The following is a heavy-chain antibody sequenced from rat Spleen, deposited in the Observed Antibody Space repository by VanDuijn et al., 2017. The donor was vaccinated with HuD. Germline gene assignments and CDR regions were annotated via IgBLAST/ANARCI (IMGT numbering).Heavy chain of an antibody. CDR1: GYSITSSYR. D-gene: IGHD1-11*01. CDR3: ARSGGGYILFDY. CDR2: INSAGST. J-gene: IGHJ2*01. V-gene: IGHV3-3*01. Sequence: EVQLQESGPGLVKPSQSLSLTCSVTGYSITSSYRWNWIRKFPGNKLEWMGYINSAGSTNYNPSLKSRISITRDTSKNQFFLQVNSVTTEDTATYYCARSGGGYILFDYWGQGVMVTVSS.